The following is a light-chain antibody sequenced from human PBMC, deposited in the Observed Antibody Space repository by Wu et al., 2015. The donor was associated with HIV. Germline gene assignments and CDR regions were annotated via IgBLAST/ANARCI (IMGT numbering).Light chain of an antibody. Sequence: EIVLTQSPATLSLSPGDRATLSCRASQSIGNYLAWYQQKPGQTPRLLFFDASNRATGIPARFSGRGSGTDFTLTISSLESEDIAVYYCQYRTTFGQGTRLESK. CDR2: DAS. J-gene: IGKJ5*01. V-gene: IGKV3-11*01. CDR1: QSIGNY. CDR3: QYRTT.